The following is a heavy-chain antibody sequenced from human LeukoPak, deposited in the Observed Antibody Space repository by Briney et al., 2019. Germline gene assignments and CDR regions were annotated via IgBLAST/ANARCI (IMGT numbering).Heavy chain of an antibody. D-gene: IGHD4-17*01. CDR2: IIPIFGTA. CDR1: GGTFSSYA. J-gene: IGHJ2*01. Sequence: SVKVSCKASGGTFSSYAISWVRQAPGQGLEWMGGIIPIFGTANYAQTFQGRITITADESTSTAYMELSSLRSEDTAVYYCARVRIVRESWRLGDYGDYVQEMYWYFDLWGRGTLVTVSS. V-gene: IGHV1-69*13. CDR3: ARVRIVRESWRLGDYGDYVQEMYWYFDL.